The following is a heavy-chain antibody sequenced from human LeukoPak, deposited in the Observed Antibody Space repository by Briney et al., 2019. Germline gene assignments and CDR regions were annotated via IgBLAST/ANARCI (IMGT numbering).Heavy chain of an antibody. J-gene: IGHJ4*02. CDR2: ISPYNGNT. D-gene: IGHD1-26*01. CDR3: ARDYLGSYYHDGYYDY. CDR1: GYSFTSYG. V-gene: IGHV1-18*01. Sequence: GASVKVSCKASGYSFTSYGISWVRQAPGQGLEWMGWISPYNGNTNYAQNLQGRVTMTTDTSTSTAYMELRSLRSDDTAVYYCARDYLGSYYHDGYYDYWGQGTLLSVSS.